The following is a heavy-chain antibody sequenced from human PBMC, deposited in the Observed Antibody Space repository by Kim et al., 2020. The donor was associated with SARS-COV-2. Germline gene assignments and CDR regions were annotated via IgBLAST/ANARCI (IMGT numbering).Heavy chain of an antibody. J-gene: IGHJ6*03. CDR3: ARSHSSNWYPLGHYYYFDV. CDR1: GGSISNYY. V-gene: IGHV4-59*08. Sequence: SETLSLTCTVSGGSISNYYWSWIRQPPGKGLEWIGYISYSGSTKYNPSVASRVAISVDTSKSQLSLKLTSVTAADTAVYYCARSHSSNWYPLGHYYYFDV. CDR2: ISYSGST. D-gene: IGHD6-13*01.